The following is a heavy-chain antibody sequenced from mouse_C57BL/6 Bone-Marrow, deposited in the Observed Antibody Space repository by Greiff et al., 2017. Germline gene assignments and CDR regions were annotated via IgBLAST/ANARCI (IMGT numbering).Heavy chain of an antibody. D-gene: IGHD2-1*01. V-gene: IGHV1-81*01. J-gene: IGHJ3*01. CDR3: AILYYGNYGAY. Sequence: VQLVESGAELARPGASVKLSCKASGYTFTSYGISWVKQRTGQGLEWIGEIYPRSGNTYYNEKFKGKATLTADKSSSTAYMELRSLTSEDSAVYFCAILYYGNYGAYWGQGTLVTVSA. CDR2: IYPRSGNT. CDR1: GYTFTSYG.